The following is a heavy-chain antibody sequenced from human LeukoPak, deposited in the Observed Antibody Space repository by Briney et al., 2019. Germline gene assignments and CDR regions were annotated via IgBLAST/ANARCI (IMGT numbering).Heavy chain of an antibody. D-gene: IGHD2-8*01. J-gene: IGHJ4*02. V-gene: IGHV3-66*01. CDR2: IYSGGST. Sequence: PGGSLRLSCGASGFTVSGKYMTWVRQAPGKGLEWVSVIYSGGSTYHADSVKGRFTISGDNSKNTLYLQMNSLRAEDTAVYYCASAGHALFDYWGQGTLVTVSS. CDR1: GFTVSGKY. CDR3: ASAGHALFDY.